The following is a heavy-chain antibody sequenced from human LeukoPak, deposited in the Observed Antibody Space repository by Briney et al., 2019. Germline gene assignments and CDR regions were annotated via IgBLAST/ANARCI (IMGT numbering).Heavy chain of an antibody. CDR3: TREDYCSSTSCYFQGRWFDP. Sequence: GGTLRLSCTASGFTFSSYGMSWVRQAPGKGLEWVGFIRSKAYGGTTEYAASVKGRFTISRDDSKSIAYLQMNSLKTEDTAVYYCTREDYCSSTSCYFQGRWFDPWGQGTLVTVSS. CDR2: IRSKAYGGTT. D-gene: IGHD2-2*01. V-gene: IGHV3-49*04. J-gene: IGHJ5*02. CDR1: GFTFSSYG.